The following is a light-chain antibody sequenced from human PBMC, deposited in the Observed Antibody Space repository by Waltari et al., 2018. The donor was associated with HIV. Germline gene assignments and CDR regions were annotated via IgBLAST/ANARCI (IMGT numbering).Light chain of an antibody. V-gene: IGLV3-1*01. CDR2: QDS. CDR1: KLGDKY. Sequence: SYELTQPPSVSVSPGQTASITCSGDKLGDKYACWYQQKPGQSPVLVIYQDSKRPSGIPERFSGSNSWNTATLTISGTQAMDEADYYCQAWDSSTHYVFGTGTKVTVL. J-gene: IGLJ1*01. CDR3: QAWDSSTHYV.